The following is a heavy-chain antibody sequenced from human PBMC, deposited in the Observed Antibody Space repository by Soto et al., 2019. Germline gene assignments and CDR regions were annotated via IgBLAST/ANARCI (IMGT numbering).Heavy chain of an antibody. Sequence: QVQLQESGPGLVKPSQTLSLTCTVSGGSISSGDYYWSWIRQPPGKGLEWIGYIYYSGSTYYNPSLKSRVTISVDTSKNQFSLKLSSVTAADTAVYYCARALKGRHIVVVTAIHRYWYFDLWGRGTLVTVSS. V-gene: IGHV4-30-4*01. CDR3: ARALKGRHIVVVTAIHRYWYFDL. CDR1: GGSISSGDYY. CDR2: IYYSGST. D-gene: IGHD2-21*02. J-gene: IGHJ2*01.